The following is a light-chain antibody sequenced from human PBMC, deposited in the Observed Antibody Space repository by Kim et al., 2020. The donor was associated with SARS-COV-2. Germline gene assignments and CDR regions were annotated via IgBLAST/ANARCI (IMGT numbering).Light chain of an antibody. J-gene: IGKJ4*01. CDR2: WAS. Sequence: DIVMTQSPDSLAVSLGERATINCKSSQSLLYSSNNKNYVAWYQQKPVQPPKLLIYWASTRESGVPDRFSGSGSGTDFTLTISSLQAEDVAVYYCHQYYSIPPYSFGGGTKVDIK. CDR3: HQYYSIPPYS. V-gene: IGKV4-1*01. CDR1: QSLLYSSNNKNY.